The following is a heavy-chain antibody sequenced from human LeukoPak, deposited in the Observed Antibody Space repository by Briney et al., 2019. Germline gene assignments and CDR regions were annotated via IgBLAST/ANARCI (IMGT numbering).Heavy chain of an antibody. V-gene: IGHV1-18*01. CDR2: ISAYNGDT. Sequence: GASVKVSCKASGYTFTAYGVAWVRQAPGQGLEWIGWISAYNGDTDYAQNFQGRVTMTTDTSSSTAYMELRSLRSDDTALYYCAKSRDDYGDSFDAFDIWGQGTMVTVSS. D-gene: IGHD4-17*01. J-gene: IGHJ3*02. CDR1: GYTFTAYG. CDR3: AKSRDDYGDSFDAFDI.